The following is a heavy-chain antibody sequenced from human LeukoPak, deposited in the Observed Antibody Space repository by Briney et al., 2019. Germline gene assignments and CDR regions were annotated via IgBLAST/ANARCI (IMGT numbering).Heavy chain of an antibody. CDR3: ARAKVWFGELNWFDP. V-gene: IGHV3-23*01. CDR2: ISGSGRDT. Sequence: GGSLRLSCTASGFTFGDYAVSWVRQAPGKGLEWVSAISGSGRDTYYADSVKGRFAISRDTSKNTLSLQMHSLRVEDTAVYYCARAKVWFGELNWFDPWGQGTLVTVSS. J-gene: IGHJ5*02. D-gene: IGHD3-10*01. CDR1: GFTFGDYA.